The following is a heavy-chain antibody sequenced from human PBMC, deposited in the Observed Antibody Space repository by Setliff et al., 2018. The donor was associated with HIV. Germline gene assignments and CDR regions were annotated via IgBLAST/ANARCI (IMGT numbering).Heavy chain of an antibody. CDR1: GGSLIGYY. CDR2: IYYTEIT. CDR3: ARLRGYFYGHGRYFDY. Sequence: ETLSLTCTVSGGSLIGYYWSWIRQSPGKGLEWIGSIYYTEITNYNPSLKSRVTISVDTSKNQFSLKLTSVTAADTALYYCARLRGYFYGHGRYFDYWGQGTLVTVSS. D-gene: IGHD5-18*01. V-gene: IGHV4-59*01. J-gene: IGHJ4*02.